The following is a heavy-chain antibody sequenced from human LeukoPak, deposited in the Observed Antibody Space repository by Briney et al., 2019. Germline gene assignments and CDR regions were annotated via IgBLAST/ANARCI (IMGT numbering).Heavy chain of an antibody. CDR3: ARARVRYFDWLPQKGDAFDI. CDR1: GFTFSSYS. V-gene: IGHV3-21*01. Sequence: GGSLRLSCAASGFTFSSYSMNWVRQAPGKGLEGVSSISSSSSYIYYADSVKGRFTISRDNAKNSLYLQMNSLRAEDTAVYYCARARVRYFDWLPQKGDAFDIWGQGTMVTVSS. D-gene: IGHD3-9*01. CDR2: ISSSSSYI. J-gene: IGHJ3*02.